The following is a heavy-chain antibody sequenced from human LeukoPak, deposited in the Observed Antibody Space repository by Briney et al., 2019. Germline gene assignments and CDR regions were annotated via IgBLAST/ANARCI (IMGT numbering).Heavy chain of an antibody. J-gene: IGHJ4*02. Sequence: GGSLRLSCAASGFTFSDYYMSWIRQAPGKGLEWVSYISSSGSTIYYADSVKGRFTISRDNAKNSLYLQMNSLRAEDTAVYYCARGTYCSSTSCFSIYWGQATLVTVSS. V-gene: IGHV3-11*04. D-gene: IGHD2-2*01. CDR3: ARGTYCSSTSCFSIY. CDR1: GFTFSDYY. CDR2: ISSSGSTI.